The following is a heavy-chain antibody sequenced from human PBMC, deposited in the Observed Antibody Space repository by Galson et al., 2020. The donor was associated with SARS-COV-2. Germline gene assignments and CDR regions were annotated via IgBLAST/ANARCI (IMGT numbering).Heavy chain of an antibody. J-gene: IGHJ4*02. D-gene: IGHD3-16*01. CDR3: ARHVPSYIWGNYYVDY. CDR1: GGSISDSHYY. Sequence: SETLSLTCTVSGGSISDSHYYWGWIRQPPGKGLEWIGSVDYSGSTYYNPSLKSRVTMSLDSSKNQVSLNLSSVTAADTAVYYCARHVPSYIWGNYYVDYWGQGTLLTVSS. CDR2: VDYSGST. V-gene: IGHV4-39*01.